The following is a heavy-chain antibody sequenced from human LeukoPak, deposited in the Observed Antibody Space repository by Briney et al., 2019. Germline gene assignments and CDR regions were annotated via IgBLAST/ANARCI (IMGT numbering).Heavy chain of an antibody. Sequence: ASVKVSCKXSGYTFTSYYMHWVRQAPGQGLEWMGLINPSGGSTSYAQKFQGRVTMTRDTSTSTVYMELSSLRSEDTAVYYYARDLGDYYDSSGYYVDWGQGTLVTVSS. J-gene: IGHJ4*02. V-gene: IGHV1-46*01. CDR2: INPSGGST. CDR1: GYTFTSYY. CDR3: ARDLGDYYDSSGYYVD. D-gene: IGHD3-22*01.